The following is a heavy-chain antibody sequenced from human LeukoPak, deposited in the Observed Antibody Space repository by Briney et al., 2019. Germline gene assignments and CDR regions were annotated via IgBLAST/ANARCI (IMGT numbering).Heavy chain of an antibody. CDR2: VHFDGTTK. CDR1: GFTFSSYG. D-gene: IGHD2-2*03. CDR3: AKDQCTRTRCDGYPGH. V-gene: IGHV3-30*02. Sequence: PGGSLRLSCAASGFTFSSYGMHWVRQAPGKGLEGVAFVHFDGTTKYSGDSVKGRFTVSRDNSKDILYLQMDSLRPEDTAVYYCAKDQCTRTRCDGYPGHWGQGTLVAVSS. J-gene: IGHJ4*02.